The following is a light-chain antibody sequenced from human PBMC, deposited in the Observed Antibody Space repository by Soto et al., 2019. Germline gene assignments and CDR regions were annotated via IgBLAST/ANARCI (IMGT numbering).Light chain of an antibody. V-gene: IGKV1-9*01. CDR3: QKLNAYPPWT. Sequence: QLTQSPSSLSASVGDRVTITCRASQGISSNLAWYQQKPGRAPKLLIFGASILQSGVPSRFSGSGSGTDFTLTISSLQPEDFATYFCQKLNAYPPWTFGQGTKVDIK. J-gene: IGKJ1*01. CDR1: QGISSN. CDR2: GAS.